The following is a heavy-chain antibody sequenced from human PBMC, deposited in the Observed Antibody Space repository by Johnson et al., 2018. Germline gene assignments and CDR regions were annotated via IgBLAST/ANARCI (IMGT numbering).Heavy chain of an antibody. V-gene: IGHV3-30*03. CDR2: ISYDGNNK. J-gene: IGHJ6*03. D-gene: IGHD3-22*01. Sequence: QVQLVQSGGGVVQPGRSLRLSCAASGFTFSSYGMHWVRQAPGKGLEWVAVISYDGNNKYYADSVKGRFTISRDNSKDTLYVQMNRLRAEDTAVYYCARDASSVRPYYYMDVWGKGTTVTVSS. CDR1: GFTFSSYG. CDR3: ARDASSVRPYYYMDV.